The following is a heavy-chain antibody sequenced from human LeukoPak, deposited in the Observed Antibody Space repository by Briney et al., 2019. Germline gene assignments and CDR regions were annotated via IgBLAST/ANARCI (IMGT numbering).Heavy chain of an antibody. CDR3: ARVRREAPFDY. J-gene: IGHJ4*02. D-gene: IGHD5-24*01. Sequence: PGGSLRLSCAASGFTFSDSAMHWVRQASGKGLEWVGRIRSKANTYATPYPPSVKSRFTISRDNYQTPLYLQINSLRAEDMAVYYCARVRREAPFDYWGQGTLVTVSS. CDR2: IRSKANTYAT. V-gene: IGHV3-73*01. CDR1: GFTFSDSA.